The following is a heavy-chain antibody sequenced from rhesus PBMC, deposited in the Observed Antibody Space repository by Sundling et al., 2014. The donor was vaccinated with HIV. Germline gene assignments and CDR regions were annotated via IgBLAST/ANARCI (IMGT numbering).Heavy chain of an antibody. D-gene: IGHD1-26*01. CDR1: GGSISGYF. Sequence: QVQLQESGPGLLKPSETLSLTCAVSGGSISGYFWNWIRQPPGKGLEWIGYIGGSSGAIFYNASLKSRVTISKDTSKNQVSLKVRSLTAADTAIYYCAREDVGISGTTIDFDYWGQGVLVTVSS. J-gene: IGHJ4*01. CDR2: IGGSSGAI. V-gene: IGHV4-165*01. CDR3: AREDVGISGTTIDFDY.